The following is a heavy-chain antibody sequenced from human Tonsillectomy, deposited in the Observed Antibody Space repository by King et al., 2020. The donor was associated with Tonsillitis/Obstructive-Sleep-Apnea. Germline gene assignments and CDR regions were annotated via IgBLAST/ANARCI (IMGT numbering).Heavy chain of an antibody. J-gene: IGHJ3*02. CDR1: GGSFSGYY. V-gene: IGHV4-34*01. CDR2: INHSGST. CDR3: ASKFRHYGTSHDAFDT. D-gene: IGHD4-17*01. Sequence: VQLQQWGAGLLKPSETLSLTCAVYGGSFSGYYWSWIRQPPGKGLEWIGEINHSGSTNYNPSLKSRVTISVDTSKNQFSLKLSSVTAADTAVYYCASKFRHYGTSHDAFDTWGQGTMVTVSS.